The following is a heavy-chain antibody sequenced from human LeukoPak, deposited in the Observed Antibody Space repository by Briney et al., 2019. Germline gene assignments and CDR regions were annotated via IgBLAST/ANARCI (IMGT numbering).Heavy chain of an antibody. CDR3: ESLGYCSSTSCYLGGFDY. J-gene: IGHJ4*01. V-gene: IGHV3-74*01. D-gene: IGHD2-2*01. Sequence: GGSLRLSCAASGFTFSSYWMHWVRQAPGKGLVWVSRINSDGSSTSYADSVKGRFTISRDNAKNTLYLQMNSLRAEDTAVYYCESLGYCSSTSCYLGGFDYWGHGTLVTV. CDR1: GFTFSSYW. CDR2: INSDGSST.